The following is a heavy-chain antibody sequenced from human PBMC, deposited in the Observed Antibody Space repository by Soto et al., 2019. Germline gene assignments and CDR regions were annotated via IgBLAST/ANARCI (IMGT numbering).Heavy chain of an antibody. J-gene: IGHJ4*02. CDR3: ARTTFYDIFTAYYSLFAS. D-gene: IGHD3-9*01. V-gene: IGHV4-31*03. CDR2: ISDSGSS. Sequence: QVQLQESGPGLVKPSQTLTLTCTVSGGSISSGSFYWSWIRQHPGKGLEWIGHISDSGSSYYNPSRESRVTISVDTSKTQFSLKLSAVTAADTAVYFCARTTFYDIFTAYYSLFASWGQGTLVTVSS. CDR1: GGSISSGSFY.